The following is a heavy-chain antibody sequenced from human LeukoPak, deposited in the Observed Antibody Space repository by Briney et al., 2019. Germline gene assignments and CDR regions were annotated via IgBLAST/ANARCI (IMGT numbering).Heavy chain of an antibody. V-gene: IGHV3-30*18. CDR1: GFTFSSYG. CDR2: ISYDGSNK. CDR3: ANAHSSRQEYCSGGGCYPLYFDY. Sequence: GGSLRLSCAATGFTFSSYGMHWVRQAPGKGLEWVAVISYDGSNKYYADSVKGRFTISRDNSKNTLYLQMNSLRAEDTAVYYCANAHSSRQEYCSGGGCYPLYFDYWGQGTLVTVSS. J-gene: IGHJ4*02. D-gene: IGHD2-15*01.